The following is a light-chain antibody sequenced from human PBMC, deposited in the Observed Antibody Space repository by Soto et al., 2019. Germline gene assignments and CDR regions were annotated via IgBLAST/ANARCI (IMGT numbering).Light chain of an antibody. J-gene: IGKJ1*01. CDR2: GAS. Sequence: ERVMTQSPAALSVSLGERATLSCRASQSVDNKLAWYQFKPGQAPRLLIYGASTRATGVPTRFSGSGSGTEFTLTIGSLQSEDFAVYYCLQYYGGPKTFGQGTEVEIK. V-gene: IGKV3-15*01. CDR3: LQYYGGPKT. CDR1: QSVDNK.